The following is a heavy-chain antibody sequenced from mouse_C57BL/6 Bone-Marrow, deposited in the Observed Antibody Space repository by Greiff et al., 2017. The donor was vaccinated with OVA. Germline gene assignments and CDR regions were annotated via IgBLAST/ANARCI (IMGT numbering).Heavy chain of an antibody. CDR1: GFTFSSYG. CDR2: ISSGGSYT. D-gene: IGHD2-2*01. Sequence: EVQLVESGGDLVKPGGSLKLSCAASGFTFSSYGMSWVRQTPDKRLEWVATISSGGSYTYYPDSVKGRFTISRDNAKNTLYLQMSSLKSEDTAMYYCARRGLLWLRRTVFAYWGQGTLVTVSA. V-gene: IGHV5-6*01. J-gene: IGHJ3*01. CDR3: ARRGLLWLRRTVFAY.